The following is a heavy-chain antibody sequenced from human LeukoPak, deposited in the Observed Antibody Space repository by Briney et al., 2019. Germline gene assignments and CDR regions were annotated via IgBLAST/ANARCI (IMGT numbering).Heavy chain of an antibody. CDR1: GGSISSHY. V-gene: IGHV4-59*11. CDR2: IYYSGST. CDR3: ARDVRGGYYYYMDV. Sequence: SETLSLTCTVSGGSISSHYWSWIRQPPGEGLEWIGYIYYSGSTNYNPSLKSRVTISVDTSKNQFSLKLSSVTAADTAVYYCARDVRGGYYYYMDVWGKGTTVTVSS. J-gene: IGHJ6*03.